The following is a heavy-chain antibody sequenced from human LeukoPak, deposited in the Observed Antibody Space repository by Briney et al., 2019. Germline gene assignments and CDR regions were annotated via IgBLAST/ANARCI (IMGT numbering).Heavy chain of an antibody. D-gene: IGHD6-19*01. V-gene: IGHV1-69*13. J-gene: IGHJ4*02. CDR1: GGTFSSYA. CDR3: ARDDSSGWTRFDY. Sequence: RRASVKVSCKASGGTFSSYAISWVRQAPGQGLEWMGGIIPIFGTANYAQKFQGRVTITADESTSTAYMELSSLRSEDTAVYYCARDDSSGWTRFDYWGQGTLVTVSS. CDR2: IIPIFGTA.